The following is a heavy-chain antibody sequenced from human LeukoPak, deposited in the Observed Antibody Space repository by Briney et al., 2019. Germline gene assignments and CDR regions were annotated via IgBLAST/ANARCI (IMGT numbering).Heavy chain of an antibody. CDR1: GDTFSSYY. CDR3: AGQKAVTATLAFDY. D-gene: IGHD4-11*01. V-gene: IGHV1-46*01. CDR2: INPSAVST. Sequence: ASVKVSCKASGDTFSSYYIHWVRQAPGQGLEWMGRINPSAVSTNYAQKFQGSVTMTRDTFTNTVYMELSSLRYEDTAVYYCAGQKAVTATLAFDYWGQGALVTVSS. J-gene: IGHJ4*02.